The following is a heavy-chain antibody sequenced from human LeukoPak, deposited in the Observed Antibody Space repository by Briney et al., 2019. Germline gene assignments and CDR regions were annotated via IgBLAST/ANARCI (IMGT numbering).Heavy chain of an antibody. J-gene: IGHJ4*02. CDR3: AEDRIVAVPAARRFDY. CDR2: ISGSGGST. V-gene: IGHV3-23*01. D-gene: IGHD2-2*01. CDR1: GFTFSSYA. Sequence: GGSLRLSCAASGFTFSSYAMSWVRQAPGKGLEWVSTISGSGGSTYHADSVKGRFTISRDNSKNTLYLQMSSLRAEDTAVYYCAEDRIVAVPAARRFDYWGQGTLVTVSS.